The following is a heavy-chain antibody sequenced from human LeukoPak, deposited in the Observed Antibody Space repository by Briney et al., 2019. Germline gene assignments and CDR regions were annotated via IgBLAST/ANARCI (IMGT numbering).Heavy chain of an antibody. CDR2: INHSGST. V-gene: IGHV4-34*01. CDR3: ASYRSAYADY. Sequence: PSETLSLTCAVYGGSFSGYYWSWIRQPPGKGLEWIGEINHSGSTNYNPSLKSRVTISVDTSKNQFSLKLSSVTAADTAVYYCASYRSAYADYWGQGTLVTVSS. J-gene: IGHJ4*02. CDR1: GGSFSGYY. D-gene: IGHD3-22*01.